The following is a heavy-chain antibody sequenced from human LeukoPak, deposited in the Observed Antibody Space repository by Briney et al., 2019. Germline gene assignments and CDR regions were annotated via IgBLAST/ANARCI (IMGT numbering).Heavy chain of an antibody. CDR1: GGSFSGYY. Sequence: PSETLSLTCAVYGGSFSGYYWSWIRQPPGKGLEWIGYIYYSGSTNYNPSLKSRVTMSVDTSKNQFSLKLSSVTAADTAVYYCARWGYYYDSSGYYPPEYFQHWGQGTLVTVSS. V-gene: IGHV4-59*01. J-gene: IGHJ1*01. CDR3: ARWGYYYDSSGYYPPEYFQH. D-gene: IGHD3-22*01. CDR2: IYYSGST.